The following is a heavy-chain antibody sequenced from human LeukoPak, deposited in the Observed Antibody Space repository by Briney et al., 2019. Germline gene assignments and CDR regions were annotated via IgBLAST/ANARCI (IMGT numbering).Heavy chain of an antibody. CDR1: GYTFTGYY. V-gene: IGHV1-2*02. CDR2: INPNSGGT. CDR3: ARVPYCSGGSCYMDRFDP. D-gene: IGHD2-15*01. J-gene: IGHJ5*02. Sequence: GASVKVSCKASGYTFTGYYMHWVRQAPGQGLEWMGWINPNSGGTDYAQKFQGRVTMTRDTSISTAYMELSRLRSDDTAVYYCARVPYCSGGSCYMDRFDPWGQGTLVTVSS.